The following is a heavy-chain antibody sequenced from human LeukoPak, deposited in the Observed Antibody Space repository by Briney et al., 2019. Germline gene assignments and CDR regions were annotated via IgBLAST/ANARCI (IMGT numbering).Heavy chain of an antibody. V-gene: IGHV3-66*01. J-gene: IGHJ5*02. Sequence: GGSLRLSCAASGFTVSSNYMNWVRQAPGKGLEWVSVIYSGGSTYYADSVKGRFIISRDNSKNTLYLQMNSLRAEDTAVYYCAKGGAIYDFWSGYRSSTGFDPWGQGTLVTVSS. D-gene: IGHD3-3*01. CDR2: IYSGGST. CDR3: AKGGAIYDFWSGYRSSTGFDP. CDR1: GFTVSSNY.